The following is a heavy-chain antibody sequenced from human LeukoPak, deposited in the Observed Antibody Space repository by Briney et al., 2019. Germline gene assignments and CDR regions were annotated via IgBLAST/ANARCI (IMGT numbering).Heavy chain of an antibody. V-gene: IGHV4-4*07. CDR3: ARQEGGLVGPY. J-gene: IGHJ4*02. CDR1: GGSINSYF. D-gene: IGHD1-26*01. Sequence: SETLSLTCAVSGGSINSYFWTWIRQPAGKGLEWIGRIYTGGSTNYNPSLKSRVTMSVDTSKHQFSLKLNSVTAADTAVYYCARQEGGLVGPYWGQGTLVTVSS. CDR2: IYTGGST.